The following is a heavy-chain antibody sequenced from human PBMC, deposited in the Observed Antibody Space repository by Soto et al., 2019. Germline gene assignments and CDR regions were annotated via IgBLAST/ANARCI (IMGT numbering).Heavy chain of an antibody. J-gene: IGHJ4*02. V-gene: IGHV3-30*04. CDR3: ARCPHYYDSSQALDY. D-gene: IGHD3-22*01. CDR2: ISYDGDDK. CDR1: GFTFTNYP. Sequence: QVQLVESGGGVVQPGRSLRLSCAASGFTFTNYPMHWVRQAQAKGLEWVTLISYDGDDKYYADSVKGRFTISRDNSKNTLYLQMSSLRAEDTAVYYCARCPHYYDSSQALDYWGQGTLVTVSS.